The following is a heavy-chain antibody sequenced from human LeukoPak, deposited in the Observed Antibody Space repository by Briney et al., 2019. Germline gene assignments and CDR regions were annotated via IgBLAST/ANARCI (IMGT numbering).Heavy chain of an antibody. CDR2: IHHSGST. D-gene: IGHD6-13*01. V-gene: IGHV4-38-2*02. CDR3: TGEKAGSHVEY. CDR1: GYSISSGFY. Sequence: PSETLSLTCAVSGYSISSGFYLGWIRQPPGKGLEWIGSIHHSGSTYYNPSLKSRVTISVDMSKNQFSLKLSSVTAADTAVYFCTGEKAGSHVEYWGQGTLVTVSS. J-gene: IGHJ4*02.